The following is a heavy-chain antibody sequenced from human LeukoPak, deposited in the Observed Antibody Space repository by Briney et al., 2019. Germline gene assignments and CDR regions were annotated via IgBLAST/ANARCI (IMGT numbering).Heavy chain of an antibody. V-gene: IGHV3-30*02. CDR3: ARAPTPRA. J-gene: IGHJ4*02. Sequence: GGSLRLSCVGSGFSFSGFGMHWVRQAPGKGLEWVTFIRHDGSNKWYADSVKGRFTISRDNAKNSLYLQMNSLRAEDTAVYYCARAPTPRAWGQGTLVTVSS. CDR1: GFSFSGFG. CDR2: IRHDGSNK.